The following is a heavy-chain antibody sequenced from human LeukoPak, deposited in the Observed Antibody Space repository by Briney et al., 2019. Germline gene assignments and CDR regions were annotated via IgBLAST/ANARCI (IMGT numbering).Heavy chain of an antibody. CDR2: ISGSGGST. J-gene: IGHJ4*02. CDR3: AKDRRGEYDY. V-gene: IGHV3-23*01. Sequence: GGSLRLSCAASGFTFSGYAMSWVRQAPGKGLEWVSTISGSGGSTCYADSVKGRFTISRDNSKNTLYLQMNSLRAEDTAVYYCAKDRRGEYDYWGQGTLVTVSS. D-gene: IGHD3-10*01. CDR1: GFTFSGYA.